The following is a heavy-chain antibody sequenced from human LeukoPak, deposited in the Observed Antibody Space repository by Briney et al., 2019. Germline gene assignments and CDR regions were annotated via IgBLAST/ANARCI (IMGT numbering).Heavy chain of an antibody. V-gene: IGHV3-74*01. CDR1: GFTFSNHW. J-gene: IGHJ4*02. D-gene: IGHD5-18*01. Sequence: GGSLRLSCAASGFTFSNHWMHWVRQAPGKGLMWVSRINRDGSRTDYADSVKGRFTISRDDAKNALYLQVNSLRAEDTAVYFCARGGSDTAMAHDYWGQGTLVTVSS. CDR3: ARGGSDTAMAHDY. CDR2: INRDGSRT.